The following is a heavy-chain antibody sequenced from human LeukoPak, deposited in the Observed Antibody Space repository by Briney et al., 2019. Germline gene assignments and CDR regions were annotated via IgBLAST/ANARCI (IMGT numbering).Heavy chain of an antibody. CDR1: GGSISSYY. CDR3: ARAAAGKYYYYYMDV. J-gene: IGHJ6*03. V-gene: IGHV4-4*09. Sequence: SENLSLNCTVSGGSISSYYWIWIRQPPGKELEWIGYIYTSGSTNYNPSLKSRVTISIDTSKNQFSLKLSSVTAADTAVYYCARAAAGKYYYYYMDVWGKGTTVTVSS. CDR2: IYTSGST. D-gene: IGHD6-13*01.